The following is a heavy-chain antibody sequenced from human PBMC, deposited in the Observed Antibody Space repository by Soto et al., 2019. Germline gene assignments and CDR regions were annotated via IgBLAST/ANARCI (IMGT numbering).Heavy chain of an antibody. V-gene: IGHV4-39*01. CDR2: IYYSGST. CDR3: ARLVSSSESWFDP. J-gene: IGHJ5*02. CDR1: GGSISSSSYY. Sequence: QLQLQESGPGLVKPSETLSLTCTVSGGSISSSSYYWGWIRQPPGKGLEWIGSIYYSGSTYYNPSLKSRVTISVDTSKNQFSLKLSSVTAADTAVYYCARLVSSSESWFDPWGQGTLVTVSS. D-gene: IGHD6-13*01.